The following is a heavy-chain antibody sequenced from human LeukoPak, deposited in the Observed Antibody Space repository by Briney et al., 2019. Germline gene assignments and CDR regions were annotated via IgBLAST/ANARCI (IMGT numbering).Heavy chain of an antibody. CDR1: GHTFTSYA. V-gene: IGHV1-3*01. J-gene: IGHJ3*02. Sequence: GASVKVSCKASGHTFTSYAMHWVRQAPGQRLEWMGWINAGNGNTKYSQKFQGRVTVTRDTSASTAYMELSSLRSEDTAVYYCARDQYDFWMFGAFDIWGQGTMVTVSS. CDR3: ARDQYDFWMFGAFDI. D-gene: IGHD3-3*01. CDR2: INAGNGNT.